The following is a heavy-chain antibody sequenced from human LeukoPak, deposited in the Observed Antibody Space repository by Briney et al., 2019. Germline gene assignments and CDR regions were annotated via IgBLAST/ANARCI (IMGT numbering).Heavy chain of an antibody. Sequence: PGRSLRLSCAASGFTFSSYAMHWVRPAPGEGLEWVAVISYDGSNKYYADSVKGRFTISRDNSKNTLYLQMNSLRAEDTAVYYCARSSIAVAGTGVEDYWGQGTLDTVSS. CDR1: GFTFSSYA. CDR2: ISYDGSNK. V-gene: IGHV3-30-3*01. J-gene: IGHJ4*02. D-gene: IGHD6-19*01. CDR3: ARSSIAVAGTGVEDY.